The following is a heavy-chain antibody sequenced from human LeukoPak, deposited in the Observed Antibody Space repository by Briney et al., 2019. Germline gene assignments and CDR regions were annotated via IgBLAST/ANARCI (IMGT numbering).Heavy chain of an antibody. CDR1: DYTFTNYD. CDR3: ARDNSVRDEAWWFNP. Sequence: ASVKVSCKASDYTFTNYDISWLRQAPGQGLEWVGWISTYNGNTDYAQKLQGRVTLTRDMSTSTDYLELSSLRSEDTAVYYCARDNSVRDEAWWFNPWGQGTLVTVSS. D-gene: IGHD5-24*01. J-gene: IGHJ5*02. CDR2: ISTYNGNT. V-gene: IGHV1-18*01.